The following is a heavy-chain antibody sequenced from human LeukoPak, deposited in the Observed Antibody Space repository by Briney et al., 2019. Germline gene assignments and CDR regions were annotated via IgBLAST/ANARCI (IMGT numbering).Heavy chain of an antibody. CDR2: ISSGSSYI. CDR3: ARDSGWVVATGVFDY. D-gene: IGHD5-12*01. CDR1: EFTFSSYS. V-gene: IGHV3-21*01. J-gene: IGHJ4*02. Sequence: KPGGSLRLSCAASEFTFSSYSMNWVRQAPGKGLEWVSSISSGSSYIYYADSVQGRFTISRDNAKNSLYLQMNSLRAEDTAAYYCARDSGWVVATGVFDYWGQGTLVTVSS.